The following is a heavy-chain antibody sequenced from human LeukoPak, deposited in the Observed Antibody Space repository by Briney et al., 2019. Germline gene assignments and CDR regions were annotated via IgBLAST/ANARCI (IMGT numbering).Heavy chain of an antibody. J-gene: IGHJ4*02. CDR3: ARSLTAAAGTGFDY. V-gene: IGHV4-39*01. D-gene: IGHD6-13*01. Sequence: SETLSLTCTVSGDSISSSNYYWGWIRQPPGKGLEWIGSIYYSGSTYYNPSLKSRVTISVDTSKNQFSLKLSSVTAADTAVYYCARSLTAAAGTGFDYWGQGTLVTVSS. CDR2: IYYSGST. CDR1: GDSISSSNYY.